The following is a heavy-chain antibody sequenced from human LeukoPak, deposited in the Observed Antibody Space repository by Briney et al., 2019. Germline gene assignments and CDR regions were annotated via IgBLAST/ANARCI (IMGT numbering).Heavy chain of an antibody. CDR1: GYTFTSYG. Sequence: GASVKVSCKASGYTFTSYGISWVRQAPGQGLEWMGWISAYNGNTNYAQKLQGRVTMTTDTSTSTAYMELRSLRSDDTAVYYYARVGSGYSYGYDFDYWGQGTLVTVSS. CDR2: ISAYNGNT. V-gene: IGHV1-18*01. J-gene: IGHJ4*02. D-gene: IGHD5-18*01. CDR3: ARVGSGYSYGYDFDY.